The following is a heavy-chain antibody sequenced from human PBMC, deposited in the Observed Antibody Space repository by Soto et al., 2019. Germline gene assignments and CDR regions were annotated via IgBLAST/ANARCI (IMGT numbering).Heavy chain of an antibody. CDR2: IYHSGST. CDR1: GGSINTATHS. CDR3: ARGGGVTTTGDDY. Sequence: QLQLQESGSGLVKPSQTLSLTCAVSGGSINTATHSWSWIRQPPGKGLEWIGYIYHSGSTYYNPSVKSRVTISIDKSNNQSSRGLSSVTAADTAVYYCARGGGVTTTGDDYWGQGILVTVSS. J-gene: IGHJ4*02. V-gene: IGHV4-30-2*01. D-gene: IGHD4-4*01.